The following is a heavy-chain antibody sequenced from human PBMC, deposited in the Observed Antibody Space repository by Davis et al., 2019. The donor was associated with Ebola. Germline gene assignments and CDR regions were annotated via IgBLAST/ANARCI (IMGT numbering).Heavy chain of an antibody. CDR2: IWYDGSNK. V-gene: IGHV3-33*01. J-gene: IGHJ4*02. CDR1: GLNFSNYG. CDR3: AGAFSHIHEY. Sequence: GGSLRLSCAASGLNFSNYGMHWVRQAPGKGLEWVAVIWYDGSNKNYAESVKGRFTISRDNSKNTVYLQLNSLRVEDTAVYYCAGAFSHIHEYWGQGTLVTVSS.